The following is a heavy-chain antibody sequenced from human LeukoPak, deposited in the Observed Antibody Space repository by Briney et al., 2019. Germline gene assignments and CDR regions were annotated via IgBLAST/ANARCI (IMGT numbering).Heavy chain of an antibody. CDR2: VYYSGST. Sequence: PSETLSLTCAVSGGSISSGGYSWTWIRQPPGKGLECVGHVYYSGSTYYNPSLKSRVTISLDTSKNQFSLKLSSVTAADTAVYYCARGRRYCSGGSCYGFRGRYYYYYMDVWGKGTTVTVSS. D-gene: IGHD2-15*01. CDR1: GGSISSGGYS. V-gene: IGHV4-30-4*07. CDR3: ARGRRYCSGGSCYGFRGRYYYYYMDV. J-gene: IGHJ6*03.